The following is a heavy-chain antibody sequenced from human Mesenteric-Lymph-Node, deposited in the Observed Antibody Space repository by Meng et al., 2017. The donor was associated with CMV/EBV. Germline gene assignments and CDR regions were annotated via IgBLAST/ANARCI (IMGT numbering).Heavy chain of an antibody. CDR1: GFTFSTCA. CDR3: AKDSLQWLDDDAFDI. CDR2: ISYDGSNK. D-gene: IGHD6-19*01. J-gene: IGHJ3*02. V-gene: IGHV3-30*04. Sequence: GGSLRLSCAASGFTFSTCAMHWVRQAPGKGLEWVTLISYDGSNKYYADSVKGRFTISRDNSKNTLYLQMNSLRAEDTAVYYCAKDSLQWLDDDAFDIWGQGTMVTVSS.